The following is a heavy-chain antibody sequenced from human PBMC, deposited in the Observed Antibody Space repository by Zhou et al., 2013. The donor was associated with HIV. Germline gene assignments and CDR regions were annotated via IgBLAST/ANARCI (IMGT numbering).Heavy chain of an antibody. J-gene: IGHJ4*02. CDR1: GFTFSSYS. Sequence: VQLVESGGGLVKPGGSLRLSCAASGFTFSSYSMNWVRQAPGKGLEWVSSISSGSSFIYYADSVKGRFTMSRDNAKNSLYLQMNSLRAEDTAVYYCARDPPPRYQLPDYWGQGTLVTVSS. V-gene: IGHV3-21*01. CDR3: ARDPPPRYQLPDY. CDR2: ISSGSSFI. D-gene: IGHD2-2*01.